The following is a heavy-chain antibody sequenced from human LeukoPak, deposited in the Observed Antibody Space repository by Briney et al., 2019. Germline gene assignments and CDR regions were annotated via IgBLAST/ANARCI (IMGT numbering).Heavy chain of an antibody. J-gene: IGHJ4*02. D-gene: IGHD3-22*01. Sequence: GRSLRLSCAASGFTFSSYGMHWVRQAPGKGLEWVAVISYDGSNKYYADSVKGRFTISRDNSKNTLYLQMNSLRAEDTAVYYCAKVSPGYYDSSGHFDYWGQGTLVTVSS. CDR3: AKVSPGYYDSSGHFDY. CDR2: ISYDGSNK. CDR1: GFTFSSYG. V-gene: IGHV3-30*18.